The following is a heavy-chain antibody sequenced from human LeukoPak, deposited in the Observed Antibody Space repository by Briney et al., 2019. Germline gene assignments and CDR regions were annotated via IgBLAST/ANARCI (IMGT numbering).Heavy chain of an antibody. Sequence: GGSLRLSCAASGFTFSSYWMSWVRQTPRGGLEWGSSISSSSSYIYYADSVKGRFTISRDNAKNSLYLQMNSLRAEDTAVYYCARECYDSSGYPQPFDYWGQGTLVTVSS. D-gene: IGHD3-22*01. J-gene: IGHJ4*02. CDR2: ISSSSSYI. CDR1: GFTFSSYW. V-gene: IGHV3-21*01. CDR3: ARECYDSSGYPQPFDY.